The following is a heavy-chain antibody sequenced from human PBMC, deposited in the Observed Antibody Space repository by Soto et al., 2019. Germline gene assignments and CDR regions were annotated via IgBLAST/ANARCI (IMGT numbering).Heavy chain of an antibody. CDR3: ATEQKVRGFDN. J-gene: IGHJ5*02. Sequence: QVQLVQSGAEVKKPGASVKVSCKASGYTFTSYDINWVRQATGQGLEWMGWINANSGNTGYAQKFQGRVTRPRNTCIRAYYMELSSLTTENTDLYWCATEQKVRGFDNWGQGTQVTVSS. D-gene: IGHD6-13*01. V-gene: IGHV1-8*01. CDR1: GYTFTSYD. CDR2: INANSGNT.